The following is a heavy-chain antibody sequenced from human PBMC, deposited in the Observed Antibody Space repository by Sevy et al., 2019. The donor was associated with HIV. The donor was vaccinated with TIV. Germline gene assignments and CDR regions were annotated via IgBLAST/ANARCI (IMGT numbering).Heavy chain of an antibody. Sequence: ASVKVSCKASGGTFSSFALSWVRQAPGQGLEWMGGIIPIFRTTKYAQKFQGRVTIIADESTSTAYMELSSLGSEDTAVYYCARPSYGSGRGYQNYFYYYGMDDWGPGTTVTVSS. CDR1: GGTFSSFA. V-gene: IGHV1-69*13. CDR2: IIPIFRTT. J-gene: IGHJ6*02. CDR3: ARPSYGSGRGYQNYFYYYGMDD. D-gene: IGHD3-10*01.